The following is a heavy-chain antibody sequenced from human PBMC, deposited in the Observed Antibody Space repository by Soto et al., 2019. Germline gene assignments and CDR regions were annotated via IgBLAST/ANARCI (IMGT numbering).Heavy chain of an antibody. CDR2: IYWGESK. J-gene: IGHJ4*02. CDR3: AHKGSGSRAIDY. Sequence: QITLKESGPTLVKPTQTLTLTCTFSGFSLSTSGVGVGWICRPPGKALEWLAVIYWGESKTYSPSLKSRLTITKDPSREQVVLTMTNMDPVDTATYYCAHKGSGSRAIDYWGQGDLVTVSS. V-gene: IGHV2-5*02. CDR1: GFSLSTSGVG. D-gene: IGHD3-10*01.